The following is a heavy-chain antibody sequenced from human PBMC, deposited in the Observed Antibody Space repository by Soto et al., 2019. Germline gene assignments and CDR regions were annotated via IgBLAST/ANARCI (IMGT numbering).Heavy chain of an antibody. CDR3: ALRHPRFYCGL. V-gene: IGHV4-31*03. D-gene: IGHD2-15*01. Sequence: QVQLQESGPGLVKPSQTLSLTCTVSGGSVSSGGQYWSWIRQHPGKGLEWIGNIYYSGDTYYNPSLGSRVTISVDTSRNQFSLSLSSVTAADTAGDYCALRHPRFYCGLWGRGTLLTVSS. CDR2: IYYSGDT. J-gene: IGHJ2*01. CDR1: GGSVSSGGQY.